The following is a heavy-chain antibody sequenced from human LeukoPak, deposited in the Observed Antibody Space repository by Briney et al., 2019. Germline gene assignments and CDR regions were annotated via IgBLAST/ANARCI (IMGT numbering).Heavy chain of an antibody. CDR2: INPNSGGT. J-gene: IGHJ4*02. Sequence: ASVKVSCKASGYTFTGYYMHWVRQAPGQGLECMGWINPNSGGTNYAQKFQGRVTMTRDTSISTAYMELSSLRSDDTAVYYCAVHDFYSGGYHFDYWGQGTLVTVSS. D-gene: IGHD3-3*01. CDR3: AVHDFYSGGYHFDY. V-gene: IGHV1-2*02. CDR1: GYTFTGYY.